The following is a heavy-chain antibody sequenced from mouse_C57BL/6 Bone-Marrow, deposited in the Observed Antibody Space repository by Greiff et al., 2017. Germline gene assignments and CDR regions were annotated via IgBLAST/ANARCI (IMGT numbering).Heavy chain of an antibody. D-gene: IGHD2-12*01. Sequence: VQLQQPGAELVMPGASVKLSCKASGYTFTSYWMHWVKQRPGQGLEWIGEIDPSDSYTNYNQKFKGNSTLTVDKSSSTAYMQLSSLTSEDSAVYYCRVDSDCYDYWGQGTTLTVSS. CDR2: IDPSDSYT. J-gene: IGHJ2*01. V-gene: IGHV1-69*01. CDR3: RVDSDCYDY. CDR1: GYTFTSYW.